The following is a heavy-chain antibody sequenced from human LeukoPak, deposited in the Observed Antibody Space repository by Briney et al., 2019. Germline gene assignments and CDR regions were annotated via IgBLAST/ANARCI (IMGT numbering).Heavy chain of an antibody. CDR3: ARTAAGVEFDP. CDR1: GFTFSSYS. CDR2: ISSSSSYI. J-gene: IGHJ5*02. D-gene: IGHD6-13*01. V-gene: IGHV3-21*01. Sequence: GGSLRLSCAASGFTFSSYSMNWVRQAPGKGLEWVSSISSSSSYIYYADSLTGRFTISRDNAKNSLYLQMNSLRAEDTAVYYCARTAAGVEFDPWGQGTLVTVSS.